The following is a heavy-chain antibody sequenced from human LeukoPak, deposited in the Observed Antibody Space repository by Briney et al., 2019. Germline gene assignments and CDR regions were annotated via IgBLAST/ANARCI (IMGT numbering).Heavy chain of an antibody. CDR3: ARGGVRRKYYFDY. J-gene: IGHJ4*02. CDR2: INHSGST. V-gene: IGHV4-34*01. Sequence: PSETLSLTCAVYGGSFSGYYWSWIRQPPGKGLEWIGEINHSGSTNYNPSLKSRVTISVDTSKNQFSLKLSSVTAADTAVYYCARGGVRRKYYFDYWGQGTLVTVSS. D-gene: IGHD2-21*01. CDR1: GGSFSGYY.